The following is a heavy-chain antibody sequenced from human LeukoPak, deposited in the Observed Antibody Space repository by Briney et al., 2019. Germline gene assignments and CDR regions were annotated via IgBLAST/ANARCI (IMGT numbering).Heavy chain of an antibody. CDR2: IYYSGST. Sequence: SETLSLTCTVSGGSISSSNYYWGWIRQPPGKGLEWIGSIYYSGSTYYNPSLKSRVTISVDTSKNQFSLKLSSVTAADTAVYYCARHGKDYVWGSYRSFDYWGQGALVTVSS. V-gene: IGHV4-39*01. CDR1: GGSISSSNYY. CDR3: ARHGKDYVWGSYRSFDY. J-gene: IGHJ4*02. D-gene: IGHD3-16*01.